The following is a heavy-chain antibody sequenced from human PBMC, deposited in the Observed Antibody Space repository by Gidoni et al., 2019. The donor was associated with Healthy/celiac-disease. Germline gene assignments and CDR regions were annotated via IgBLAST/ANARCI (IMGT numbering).Heavy chain of an antibody. CDR2: INNNSGCT. V-gene: IGHV1-2*02. CDR1: GYTFTGDY. J-gene: IGHJ3*02. Sequence: QVQLLQSGAEVNKPGASVKVSCKASGYTFTGDYMHWVRQAPGQGLEWMRWINNNSGCTNYAQKFQGRVNMTRDKSISKAYMELSRLRSDDTAVYYCARFLNKPFRRAFDIWGQGTMVTVSS. CDR3: ARFLNKPFRRAFDI.